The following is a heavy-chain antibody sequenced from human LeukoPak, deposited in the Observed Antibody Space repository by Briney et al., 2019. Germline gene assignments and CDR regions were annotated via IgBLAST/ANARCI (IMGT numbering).Heavy chain of an antibody. CDR3: ASGSNYDFWSGYPPGYGMDV. CDR2: ISSSGSTI. J-gene: IGHJ6*02. V-gene: IGHV3-48*03. CDR1: GFTFSSYE. D-gene: IGHD3-3*01. Sequence: GGSLRLSCAASGFTFSSYEMNWVRQAQGKGLEWVSYISSSGSTIYYADSVKGRFTISRDNARNSLYLQMNSLRAEDTAVYYCASGSNYDFWSGYPPGYGMDVWGQGTTVTVSS.